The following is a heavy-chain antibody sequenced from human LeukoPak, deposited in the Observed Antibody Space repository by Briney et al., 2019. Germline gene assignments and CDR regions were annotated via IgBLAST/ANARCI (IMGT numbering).Heavy chain of an antibody. CDR1: GGSISSSSYY. CDR2: IYYSGGT. J-gene: IGHJ5*02. V-gene: IGHV4-39*07. Sequence: SETLSLTCTVSGGSISSSSYYWGWIRQPPGKGLEWIGHIYYSGGTYYNPSLPSLKSRVTISVDTSKNQFSLKLSSVTAADTAVYYCARGLLYYYGSGSYSPVRWFDPWGQGTLVTVSS. CDR3: ARGLLYYYGSGSYSPVRWFDP. D-gene: IGHD3-10*01.